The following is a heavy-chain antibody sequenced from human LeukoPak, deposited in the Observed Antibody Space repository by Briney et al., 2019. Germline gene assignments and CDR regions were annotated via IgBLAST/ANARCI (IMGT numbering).Heavy chain of an antibody. CDR3: ARVNGDYPYFDY. CDR2: ISSSSYI. V-gene: IGHV3-21*01. CDR1: GFTFSNYN. D-gene: IGHD4-17*01. J-gene: IGHJ4*02. Sequence: GGSLRLSCAASGFTFSNYNMNWVRQAPGKGLEWVSSISSSSYIYYADSMKGRFTISRDNAKNSLYLQMNSLRAEDTVVYYCARVNGDYPYFDYWGQGTLVTVSS.